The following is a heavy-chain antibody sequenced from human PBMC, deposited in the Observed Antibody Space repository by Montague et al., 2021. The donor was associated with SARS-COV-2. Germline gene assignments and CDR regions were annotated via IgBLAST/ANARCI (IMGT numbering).Heavy chain of an antibody. CDR3: AGQSASSPFDL. V-gene: IGHV4-39*01. CDR1: GGSIGSSSYY. D-gene: IGHD6-13*01. CDR2: IYYSGST. J-gene: IGHJ4*02. Sequence: SETLSLTCTVSGGSIGSSSYYWGWIRQPPGKGLEWIGSIYYSGSTYYNPSLKSRVTISVDTSKNQFSLKISSVSAADTAVYFCAGQSASSPFDLWGRGTLVTVSS.